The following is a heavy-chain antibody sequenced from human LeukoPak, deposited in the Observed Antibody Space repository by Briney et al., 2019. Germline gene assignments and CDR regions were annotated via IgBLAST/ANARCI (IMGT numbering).Heavy chain of an antibody. J-gene: IGHJ3*02. D-gene: IGHD3-22*01. CDR3: ARHFSGSPPCFDI. CDR2: IIPIFGTA. V-gene: IGHV1-69*13. CDR1: GGTFSSYA. Sequence: SVKVSCKASGGTFSSYAISWVRQAPGQGLEWMGGIIPIFGTANYAQKFQGRVTITADESTSTAYMELSSLRSEDTAVYYCARHFSGSPPCFDIWGQGTMVTVSS.